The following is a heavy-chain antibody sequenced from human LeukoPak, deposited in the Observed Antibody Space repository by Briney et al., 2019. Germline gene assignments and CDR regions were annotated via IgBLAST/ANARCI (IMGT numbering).Heavy chain of an antibody. CDR2: ISAYNGNT. D-gene: IGHD2-15*01. Sequence: ASVKVSCKASGYTFTSYGISWMRQAPGQGLEWMGWISAYNGNTNYAQKLQGRVTMTTDTSTSTAYMELRSLRSDDTAVYYCARVPRGVVVVAASAVDYWGQGTLVTVSS. J-gene: IGHJ4*02. CDR3: ARVPRGVVVVAASAVDY. CDR1: GYTFTSYG. V-gene: IGHV1-18*01.